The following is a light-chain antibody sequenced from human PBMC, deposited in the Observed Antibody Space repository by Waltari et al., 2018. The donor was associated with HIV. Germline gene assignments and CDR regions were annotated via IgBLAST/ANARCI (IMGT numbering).Light chain of an antibody. CDR1: SSNIGNNY. J-gene: IGLJ3*02. CDR2: ENN. Sequence: QSVLTQPPSVSAAPGQKVTISCSGSSSNIGNNYVSWYQQRPGTAPKLLIYENNKRPSGIPDRFSGSKSGTSATLGITGLQTGDEADYYCGTWDSSLSVWVFGGGTKLTVL. CDR3: GTWDSSLSVWV. V-gene: IGLV1-51*02.